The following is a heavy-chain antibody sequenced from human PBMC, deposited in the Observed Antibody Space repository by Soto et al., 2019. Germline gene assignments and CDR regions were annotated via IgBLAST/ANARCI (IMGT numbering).Heavy chain of an antibody. CDR2: IIPILGIA. CDR1: GGTFSSYT. Sequence: SSVKVSCKASGGTFSSYTISWVRQAPGQGHEWMGRIIPILGIAIYAQKFQGRVTISADTSTGTAYLDLSSPSSEDAASYYCARDVGSGSSFLSPVGYWGQGTLVTVSS. J-gene: IGHJ4*02. V-gene: IGHV1-69*04. D-gene: IGHD3-10*01. CDR3: ARDVGSGSSFLSPVGY.